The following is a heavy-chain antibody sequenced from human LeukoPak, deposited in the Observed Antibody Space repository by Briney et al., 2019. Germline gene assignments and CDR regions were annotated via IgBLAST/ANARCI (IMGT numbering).Heavy chain of an antibody. Sequence: GGSLRLSCAASGVTFSSHGMSWVRQAPGKGLVWVSRIKSDGSSTSYADSVKGRFTISRDNAKNTLYLQMNSLRAEDTAVYYCAKSGLEMANDAFDIWGQGTMVTVSS. D-gene: IGHD5-24*01. V-gene: IGHV3-74*01. CDR2: IKSDGSST. J-gene: IGHJ3*02. CDR1: GVTFSSHG. CDR3: AKSGLEMANDAFDI.